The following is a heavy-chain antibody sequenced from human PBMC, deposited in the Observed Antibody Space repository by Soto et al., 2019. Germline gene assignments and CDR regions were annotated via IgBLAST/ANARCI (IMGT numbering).Heavy chain of an antibody. D-gene: IGHD3-22*01. Sequence: GGSLILSCAASGFTFSNYWMSWVRQAPGKGLEWVANIKKDETEEYYVDSVKGRFTISRDNAKNSLFLQMNSLRAEDTAVYYCARGVLYYYDSSGYPHWLDPWGQGTLVTV. CDR3: ARGVLYYYDSSGYPHWLDP. CDR2: IKKDETEE. J-gene: IGHJ5*02. V-gene: IGHV3-7*01. CDR1: GFTFSNYW.